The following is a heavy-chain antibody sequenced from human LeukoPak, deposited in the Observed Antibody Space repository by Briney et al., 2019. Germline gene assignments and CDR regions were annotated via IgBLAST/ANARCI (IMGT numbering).Heavy chain of an antibody. CDR3: AKDWSDTGLWCFDY. Sequence: QTGSPLRLSCIAPGFTFSSYTMSWVRHAPGKGLHWVSALTDTAVVTYYADSVTRRLPIFRDNSTNSLYLQMRSLGAEDTTVYFWAKDWSDTGLWCFDYWGQGTLVTVSS. V-gene: IGHV3-23*01. D-gene: IGHD2-15*01. CDR1: GFTFSSYT. CDR2: LTDTAVVT. J-gene: IGHJ4*02.